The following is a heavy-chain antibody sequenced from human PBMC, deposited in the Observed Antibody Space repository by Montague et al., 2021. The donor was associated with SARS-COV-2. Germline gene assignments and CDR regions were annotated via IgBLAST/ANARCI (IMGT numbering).Heavy chain of an antibody. Sequence: SETLSLTCAVYGESFSGYHWSWIRQPPGKGLEWIGEINHSGSTNSNPSLKSRLTISVDTSKNQFSPKLSSVTAADTAVYYCARPSCSSTSCYGPLWYWGQGTLVTVSS. J-gene: IGHJ4*02. V-gene: IGHV4-34*01. CDR2: INHSGST. CDR1: GESFSGYH. D-gene: IGHD2-2*01. CDR3: ARPSCSSTSCYGPLWY.